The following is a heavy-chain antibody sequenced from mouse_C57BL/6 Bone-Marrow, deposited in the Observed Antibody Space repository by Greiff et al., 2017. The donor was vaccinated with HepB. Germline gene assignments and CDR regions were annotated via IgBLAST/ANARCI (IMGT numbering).Heavy chain of an antibody. Sequence: EVMLVESGGDLVKPGGSLKLSCAASGFTFSSYGMPWVRQTPDKRLEWVATISSGGSYTYYPDSVKGRFTISRDNAKNTLYLQMSSLKSEDTAMYYCARQGDAAYWGQGTLVTVSA. CDR2: ISSGGSYT. CDR1: GFTFSSYG. CDR3: ARQGDAAY. D-gene: IGHD3-3*01. J-gene: IGHJ3*01. V-gene: IGHV5-6*02.